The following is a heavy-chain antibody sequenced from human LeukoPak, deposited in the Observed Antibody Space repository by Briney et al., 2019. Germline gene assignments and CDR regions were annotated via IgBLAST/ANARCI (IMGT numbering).Heavy chain of an antibody. Sequence: SETLSPTCTVSGGSISSYYWSWIRQPTGKGLEWIGYIYYSGSTNYNPSLKSRVTISVDTSKNQFSLKLSSVTAADTAVYYCARASIITIFGVDPYYFDYWGQGTLVTVSS. D-gene: IGHD3-3*01. J-gene: IGHJ4*02. CDR1: GGSISSYY. CDR3: ARASIITIFGVDPYYFDY. CDR2: IYYSGST. V-gene: IGHV4-59*01.